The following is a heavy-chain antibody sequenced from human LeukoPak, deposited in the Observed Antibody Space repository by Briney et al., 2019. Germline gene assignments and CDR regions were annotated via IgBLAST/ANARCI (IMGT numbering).Heavy chain of an antibody. J-gene: IGHJ4*02. V-gene: IGHV1-2*02. D-gene: IGHD1-26*01. Sequence: GASVNVSCKASGYTFTDYYTHWVRQAPGQGLEWMGWINPNSGGTNYAQKFQGRVTMTRDTSISTAYMELSRLRSDDTAVYYCARDLSGRYEFDYWGQGTLVTVSS. CDR3: ARDLSGRYEFDY. CDR2: INPNSGGT. CDR1: GYTFTDYY.